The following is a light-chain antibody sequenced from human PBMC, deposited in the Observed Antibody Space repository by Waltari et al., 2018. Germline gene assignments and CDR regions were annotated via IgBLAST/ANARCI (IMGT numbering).Light chain of an antibody. V-gene: IGLV4-69*01. Sequence: QLVLTQSPSASASLGASVRLTCTLDSGHTSNIIAWHQQQPEQGPRYLMKVNSDGSHSKGDEIPERFSGSGSGAGRDLTISNVQSEDEADYYCQTGGHGTWVFGGGTKLTVL. CDR1: SGHTSNI. CDR2: VNSDGSH. J-gene: IGLJ3*02. CDR3: QTGGHGTWV.